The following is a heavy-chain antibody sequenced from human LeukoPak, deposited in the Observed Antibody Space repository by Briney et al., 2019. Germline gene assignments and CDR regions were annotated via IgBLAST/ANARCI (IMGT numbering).Heavy chain of an antibody. CDR2: IRASGDST. CDR1: GFMFAGYA. V-gene: IGHV3-23*01. J-gene: IGHJ4*02. CDR3: AKDSGRGSYTYDC. D-gene: IGHD1-26*01. Sequence: GGSLRLSCAASGFMFAGYAMSWVRQAPGGGLEWVATIRASGDSTYLSDSVKGRFTISRDNSRKTLFLQLNSLRAEDTAIYYCAKDSGRGSYTYDCWGQGTLVTVS.